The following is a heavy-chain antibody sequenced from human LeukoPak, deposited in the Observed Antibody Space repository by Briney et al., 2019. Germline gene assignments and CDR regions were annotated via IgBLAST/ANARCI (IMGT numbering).Heavy chain of an antibody. V-gene: IGHV4-34*01. CDR3: ARLRSVFQYYFDY. D-gene: IGHD2-21*01. J-gene: IGHJ4*02. Sequence: SETLSLTCAVYGGSFSGYYWSWIRQPPGKGLEWIGEINHSGSTNYNPSLKSRVTISVDTSKNQFSLKLSSVTAADMAVYYCARLRSVFQYYFDYWGQGTLVTVSS. CDR1: GGSFSGYY. CDR2: INHSGST.